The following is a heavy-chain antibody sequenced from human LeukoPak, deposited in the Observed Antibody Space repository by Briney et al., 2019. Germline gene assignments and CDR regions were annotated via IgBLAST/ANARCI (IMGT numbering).Heavy chain of an antibody. V-gene: IGHV3-48*02. CDR1: GFTYSDYS. CDR2: IGSGGAI. D-gene: IGHD6-19*01. Sequence: PGGSLRLSCAASGFTYSDYSMNWVRQAPGKGLEWVSYIGSGGAIYYADSVKGRFTISRDNAKNSLCLQMNSLRDEDTSVYYCARGAVAGYYWGQGTLVTVSS. CDR3: ARGAVAGYY. J-gene: IGHJ4*02.